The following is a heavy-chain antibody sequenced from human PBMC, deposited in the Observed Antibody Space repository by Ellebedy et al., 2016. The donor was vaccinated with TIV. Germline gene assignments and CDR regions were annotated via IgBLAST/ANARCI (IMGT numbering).Heavy chain of an antibody. V-gene: IGHV4-39*07. J-gene: IGHJ4*02. CDR2: IYYSGST. D-gene: IGHD6-19*01. CDR1: GGSISSSSYY. CDR3: ARVRVAGAGLYYFEY. Sequence: SETLSLXCTVSGGSISSSSYYWGWIRQPPGKGLEWIGSIYYSGSTYYNPSLKSRVTISVDTSKNQFSLKLSSVTAADTAVYYCARVRVAGAGLYYFEYWGQGTPVTVS.